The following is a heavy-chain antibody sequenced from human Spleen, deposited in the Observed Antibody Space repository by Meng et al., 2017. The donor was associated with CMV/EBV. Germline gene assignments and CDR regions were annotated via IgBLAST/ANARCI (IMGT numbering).Heavy chain of an antibody. CDR2: ISYDGSNK. CDR1: GFTFDSYA. D-gene: IGHD2-8*01. CDR3: VRDKINSYCTNDRCSHDGFDI. Sequence: GESLKISCAASGFTFDSYAMHWVRQAPGKGLEWVAVISYDGSNKYYADSVKGRFTISRDNSKNTLYLQMNSLRAEDTAVYYCVRDKINSYCTNDRCSHDGFDIWGQGTKVTVSS. V-gene: IGHV3-30-3*01. J-gene: IGHJ3*02.